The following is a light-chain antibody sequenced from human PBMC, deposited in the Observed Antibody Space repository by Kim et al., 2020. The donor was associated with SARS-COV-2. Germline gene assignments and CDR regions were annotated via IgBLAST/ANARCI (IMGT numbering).Light chain of an antibody. CDR3: ATWDGSLSGWV. J-gene: IGLJ3*02. CDR1: SSNVGLHY. Sequence: GQRVTISCSGSSSNVGLHYVNWYQQLPGTAPKVLIYDDNKRPSGVPDRFSGSRSGTSASLAISGLQSGDEADYYCATWDGSLSGWVFGGGTQLTVL. CDR2: DDN. V-gene: IGLV1-44*01.